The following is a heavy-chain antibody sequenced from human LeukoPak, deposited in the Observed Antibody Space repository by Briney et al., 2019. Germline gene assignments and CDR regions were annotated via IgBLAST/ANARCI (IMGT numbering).Heavy chain of an antibody. Sequence: GGPLRLSCAASGFTFSSYAMHWVRQAPGKGLEWVAVISYDGSNKYYADSVKGRFTISRDNSKNTLYLQMNSLRAEDTAVYYCARDGSYCTNGVCYRTRFDYWGQGTLVTVSS. D-gene: IGHD2-8*01. V-gene: IGHV3-30-3*01. CDR3: ARDGSYCTNGVCYRTRFDY. CDR2: ISYDGSNK. J-gene: IGHJ4*02. CDR1: GFTFSSYA.